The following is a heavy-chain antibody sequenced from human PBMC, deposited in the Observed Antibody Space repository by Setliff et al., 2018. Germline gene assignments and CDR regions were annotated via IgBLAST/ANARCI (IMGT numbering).Heavy chain of an antibody. Sequence: ASVKVSCKASGYTFTNYAMTWMRQAPGQGLEYMGWINTNTGNPIYAQGFTGRFVFSLDTSVSTAYLQISSLKSEDTAVYYCARGSRFGTIVYRGDYYLDVWGKGTTVTVSS. J-gene: IGHJ6*03. CDR3: ARGSRFGTIVYRGDYYLDV. CDR1: GYTFTNYA. D-gene: IGHD3-10*01. CDR2: INTNTGNP. V-gene: IGHV7-4-1*02.